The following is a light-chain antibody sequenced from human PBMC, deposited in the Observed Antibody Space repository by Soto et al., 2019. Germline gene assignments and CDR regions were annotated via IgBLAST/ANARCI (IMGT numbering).Light chain of an antibody. Sequence: EIVLTQSPGTLSLSPGERATLSCRASQSVSSSYLDWYQQKPGQAPRLLIYGASGRATGIPDRFSGSGSGTDFTLTISRLELEDFAVYYCQQYGSSPPFTFGPGTQVDIK. CDR3: QQYGSSPPFT. J-gene: IGKJ3*01. V-gene: IGKV3-20*01. CDR1: QSVSSSY. CDR2: GAS.